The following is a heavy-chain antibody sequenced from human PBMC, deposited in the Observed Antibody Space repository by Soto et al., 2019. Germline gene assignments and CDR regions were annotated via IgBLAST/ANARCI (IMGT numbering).Heavy chain of an antibody. Sequence: NPGGSLRLSCAASGFTFSSYSMNWVRQAPGKGLEWVSSISSSSSYIYYADSVKGRFTISRDNAKNSLYLQMNSLRAEDTAVYYCARDPLYSSGWYYFDYWGQGTLVTVSS. CDR2: ISSSSSYI. CDR1: GFTFSSYS. D-gene: IGHD6-19*01. J-gene: IGHJ4*02. CDR3: ARDPLYSSGWYYFDY. V-gene: IGHV3-21*01.